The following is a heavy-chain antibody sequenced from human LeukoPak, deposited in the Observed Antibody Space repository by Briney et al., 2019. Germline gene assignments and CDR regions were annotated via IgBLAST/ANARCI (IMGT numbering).Heavy chain of an antibody. V-gene: IGHV3-23*01. CDR3: AKVPTSFYTASWGFNN. D-gene: IGHD5-18*01. CDR2: ISGSESST. J-gene: IGHJ4*02. Sequence: GGSLRLSCAASGFTFSSYAMSWVRQAPGKGLEWVSAISGSESSTYYADSVRGRFTISRDNSKNTLYLQMNSLRSEDTAVYYCAKVPTSFYTASWGFNNWGQGTLVTVSS. CDR1: GFTFSSYA.